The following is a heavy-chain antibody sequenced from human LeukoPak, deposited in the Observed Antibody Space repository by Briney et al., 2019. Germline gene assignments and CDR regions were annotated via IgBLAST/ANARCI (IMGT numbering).Heavy chain of an antibody. V-gene: IGHV3-43*02. J-gene: IGHJ4*02. D-gene: IGHD3-22*01. CDR3: VKDLSYESSGSGFDH. CDR2: ISGSGGST. Sequence: PGGSPRLSCAASGFTFSNYAMSWVRQAPGKGLEWVSGISGSGGSTYYTDSVTGRFTISRDNSKNSLYLKMDTLRSEDTAFYYCVKDLSYESSGSGFDHWGQGTLVTVSS. CDR1: GFTFSNYA.